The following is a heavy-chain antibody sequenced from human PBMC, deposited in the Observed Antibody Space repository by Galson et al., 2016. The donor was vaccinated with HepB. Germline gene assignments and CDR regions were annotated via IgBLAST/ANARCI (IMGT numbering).Heavy chain of an antibody. CDR3: ARDANLAYCRGDCYWLDY. CDR2: ASYDGSNN. Sequence: SLRLSCAASGFTFSSYAMNWVRQAPGKGLEWVAVASYDGSNNYYPDSVKDRFTVSRDNSKNTLYLQMNSLRTEDTAVYYCARDANLAYCRGDCYWLDYWGPGTLVTVSS. CDR1: GFTFSSYA. J-gene: IGHJ4*02. D-gene: IGHD2-21*02. V-gene: IGHV3-30-3*01.